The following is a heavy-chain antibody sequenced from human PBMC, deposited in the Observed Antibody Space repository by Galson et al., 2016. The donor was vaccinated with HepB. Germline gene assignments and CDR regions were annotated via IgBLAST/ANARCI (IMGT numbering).Heavy chain of an antibody. CDR3: ARGGSRPIDY. CDR1: GFTFSSHW. D-gene: IGHD1-26*01. CDR2: IKTDGSST. V-gene: IGHV3-74*01. Sequence: SLRLSCAASGFTFSSHWMHWVRNAPGKGLVWGERIKTDGSSTSYADSVKGRFTISRDNAKNTLYLQMNSLRAEDTAVYYCARGGSRPIDYWGQGTLVTVSS. J-gene: IGHJ4*02.